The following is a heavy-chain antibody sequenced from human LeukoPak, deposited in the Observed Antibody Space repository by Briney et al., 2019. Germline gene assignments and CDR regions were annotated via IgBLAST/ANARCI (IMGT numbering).Heavy chain of an antibody. V-gene: IGHV4-39*01. CDR1: GDSLSSGYYY. J-gene: IGHJ4*02. Sequence: SETLSLTCTVSGDSLSSGYYYWSWIRQPPGKGLEWIGEIHHSGGTNYNPSLRSRVTMSVDMSKNQFSLKLSSVTAADTAVYYCARHPGGDYYDSSGYYLDYWGQGTLVTVSS. D-gene: IGHD3-22*01. CDR3: ARHPGGDYYDSSGYYLDY. CDR2: IHHSGGT.